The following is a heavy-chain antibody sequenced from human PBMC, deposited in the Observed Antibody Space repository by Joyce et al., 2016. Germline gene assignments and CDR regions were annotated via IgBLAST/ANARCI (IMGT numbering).Heavy chain of an antibody. CDR2: INSDDSRI. Sequence: EVQLVEYGGGLVQPGGSLRLSCAASGIIFSNKEMNWVRQAPGEGLEWISSINSDDSRIHYADSVRGRFTISRDNARNSLFLEMNSLRVEDTAMYYCTTPSCANWGQGSLVTVSS. CDR1: GIIFSNKE. CDR3: TTPSCAN. V-gene: IGHV3-48*03. D-gene: IGHD2-2*01. J-gene: IGHJ4*02.